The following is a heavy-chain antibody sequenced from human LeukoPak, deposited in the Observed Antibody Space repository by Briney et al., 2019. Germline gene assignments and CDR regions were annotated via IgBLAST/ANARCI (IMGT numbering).Heavy chain of an antibody. Sequence: PSETLSLTCTVSGDSMSNYYWSWIRQPPGKGLEWIGYTYYSGSTSYNPSLKSRVTISEDTSKNQFSLKLSSVTAADTAVYYCARSVVLYYFDYWGQGTLVTVSS. CDR2: TYYSGST. CDR3: ARSVVLYYFDY. V-gene: IGHV4-59*01. D-gene: IGHD2-2*01. CDR1: GDSMSNYY. J-gene: IGHJ4*02.